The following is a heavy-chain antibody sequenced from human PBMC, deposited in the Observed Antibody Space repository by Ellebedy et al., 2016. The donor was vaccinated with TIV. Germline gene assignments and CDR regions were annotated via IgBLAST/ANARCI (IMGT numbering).Heavy chain of an antibody. D-gene: IGHD2-15*01. CDR2: IYYSGST. V-gene: IGHV4-59*01. J-gene: IGHJ3*02. CDR1: GVTISSYY. CDR3: ARVSPYCSGGSCYSGRQDNAFDI. Sequence: MPGGSLRLSCTASGVTISSYYWSWIRQPPGKGLEWIGYIYYSGSTNYNPSLKSRVTISVDTSKNQFSLKLSSVTAADTAGYYCARVSPYCSGGSCYSGRQDNAFDIWGQGTMVTVSS.